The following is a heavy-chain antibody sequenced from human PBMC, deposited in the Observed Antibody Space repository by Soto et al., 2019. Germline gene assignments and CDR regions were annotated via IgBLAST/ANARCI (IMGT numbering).Heavy chain of an antibody. CDR2: INHSGST. J-gene: IGHJ4*02. V-gene: IGHV4-34*01. Sequence: QVQLQQWGAGLLKPSETLSLTCAVYGGSFSGYYWSWIRQPPGKGLEWIGEINHSGSTNYNPSLKSRVTISVDTSTNQFSLKLSSVTAADTAVYYCARGSCGGDCYYFDYWGQGTLVTVSS. CDR1: GGSFSGYY. CDR3: ARGSCGGDCYYFDY. D-gene: IGHD2-21*02.